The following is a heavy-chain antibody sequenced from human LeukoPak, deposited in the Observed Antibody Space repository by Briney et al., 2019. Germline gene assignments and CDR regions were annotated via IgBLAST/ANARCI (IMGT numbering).Heavy chain of an antibody. CDR3: ARPVVVTASIWFDP. CDR2: IYYSGST. V-gene: IGHV4-39*01. CDR1: GGSISSSSYY. D-gene: IGHD2-21*02. J-gene: IGHJ5*02. Sequence: TSSETLSLTCTVSGGSISSSSYYWGWIRQPPGKGLEGIGSIYYSGSTYYNPSLKSRVTISVDTSKNQFSLKLRSVTAADTAVYYCARPVVVTASIWFDPWGQGTLVTVSS.